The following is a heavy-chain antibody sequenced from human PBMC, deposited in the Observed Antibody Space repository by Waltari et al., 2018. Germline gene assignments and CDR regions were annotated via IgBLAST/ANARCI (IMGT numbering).Heavy chain of an antibody. Sequence: QVQLQQWGAGLLKPSETLSLTCSVSGASFSSYYWGWVRHVPGKGLEWIGQIRHPRNTNSTPSLQSRVAISIDTSRNQFSLRVFSVTAADTGLYFCTRGGNYDFWSHSPFVDPWGQGTQVSVSS. CDR1: GASFSSYY. CDR3: TRGGNYDFWSHSPFVDP. CDR2: IRHPRNT. J-gene: IGHJ5*02. D-gene: IGHD3-3*01. V-gene: IGHV4-34*01.